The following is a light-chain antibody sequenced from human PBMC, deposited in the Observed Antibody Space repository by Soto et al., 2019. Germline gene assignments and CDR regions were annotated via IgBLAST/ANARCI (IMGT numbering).Light chain of an antibody. J-gene: IGLJ1*01. CDR1: SSDVGAYNF. Sequence: QSALTQPRSVSGSPGQSVTISCTGSSSDVGAYNFASWYQQHPGAAPKLLIHDVNKRPPGVPDRFSASKSGNTASLTISGLQAEDEADYYCAAWDDGLNGYVFGTATKLTVL. CDR3: AAWDDGLNGYV. CDR2: DVN. V-gene: IGLV2-11*01.